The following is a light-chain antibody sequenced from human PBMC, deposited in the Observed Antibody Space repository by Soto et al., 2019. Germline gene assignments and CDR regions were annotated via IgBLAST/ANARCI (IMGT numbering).Light chain of an antibody. J-gene: IGKJ5*01. CDR2: DTS. CDR3: QQYNNWPPIT. CDR1: QSVYTY. V-gene: IGKV3-11*01. Sequence: EIVLTQSPAILSLSPGERATLSCRASQSVYTYLAWYQQKPGQAPRLLIYDTSNRASGVPARFSGSGSGTDFTLTISSLEPEDFAVYYCQQYNNWPPITFGQGTRLEI.